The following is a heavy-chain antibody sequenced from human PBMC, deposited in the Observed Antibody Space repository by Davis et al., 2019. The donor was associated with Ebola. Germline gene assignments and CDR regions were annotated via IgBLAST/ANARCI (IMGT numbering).Heavy chain of an antibody. Sequence: ASVKVSCKASGYTFTRYGISWVRQAPGQGLEWMGWISAYKGNTNYAQKVQDRLTMPTDISTNTASMELRSLRPDDTAVYYCARDKGPSSSWGYYYYYGMDVWGQGATVTVSS. D-gene: IGHD6-13*01. CDR3: ARDKGPSSSWGYYYYYGMDV. J-gene: IGHJ6*02. CDR2: ISAYKGNT. CDR1: GYTFTRYG. V-gene: IGHV1-18*01.